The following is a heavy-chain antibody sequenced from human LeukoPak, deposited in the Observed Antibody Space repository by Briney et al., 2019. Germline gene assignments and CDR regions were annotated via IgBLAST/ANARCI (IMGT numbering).Heavy chain of an antibody. J-gene: IGHJ4*02. CDR3: AKDVTVVTRGGDYYFDY. CDR2: ISGSGGST. Sequence: GGSLRLSCAASGFTFSSYAMSWVRQAPGKGLEWVSAISGSGGSTYYADSVKGRFTISRDNSKNTLYLQMNSLRAEDTAVYYCAKDVTVVTRGGDYYFDYWGQGTLVTVSS. V-gene: IGHV3-23*01. CDR1: GFTFSSYA. D-gene: IGHD4-23*01.